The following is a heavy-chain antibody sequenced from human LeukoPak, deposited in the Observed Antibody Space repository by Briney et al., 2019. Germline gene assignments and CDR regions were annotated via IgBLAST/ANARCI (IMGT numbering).Heavy chain of an antibody. D-gene: IGHD2-2*02. V-gene: IGHV1-69*05. Sequence: SVKVSCKASGGTFSSYAISWVRQAPGQGLEWMGGIIPIFGTANYALKFQGRVTITTDESTSTAYVELSSLRSEDTAVYYCARRHCSSTSCYTWWFDPWGQGTLVTVSS. CDR3: ARRHCSSTSCYTWWFDP. CDR2: IIPIFGTA. CDR1: GGTFSSYA. J-gene: IGHJ5*02.